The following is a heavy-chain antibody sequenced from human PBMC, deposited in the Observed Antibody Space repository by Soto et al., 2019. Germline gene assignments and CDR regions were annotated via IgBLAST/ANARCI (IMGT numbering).Heavy chain of an antibody. Sequence: PSETLSLTCTVSGGSISSGGHYWSWIRQHPGKGLECIGYISYSGSTYYNPSLKSRVTISADTSKNQFSLKLRSVTAADTAVYYCARDTPPGVLSYYYYGMDVWGQGTTVTVS. CDR1: GGSISSGGHY. CDR3: ARDTPPGVLSYYYYGMDV. J-gene: IGHJ6*02. V-gene: IGHV4-31*03. CDR2: ISYSGST. D-gene: IGHD7-27*01.